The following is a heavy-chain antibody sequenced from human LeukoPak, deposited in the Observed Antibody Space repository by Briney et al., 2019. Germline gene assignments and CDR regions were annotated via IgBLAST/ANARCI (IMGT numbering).Heavy chain of an antibody. J-gene: IGHJ6*03. D-gene: IGHD1-20*01. V-gene: IGHV4-34*01. CDR1: DSLSGSS. CDR3: ARGILRYDWTDSDVRAFHYYYYMDV. CDR2: ISQSGNT. Sequence: PSETLSPTCAGDSLSGSSVTWVRQPPGKGLEWIGEISQSGNTNYSPSLKSRLTMSIDTSKSQISLNLSSATTADTAVYLCARGILRYDWTDSDVRAFHYYYYMDVWGPGVTVIVSS.